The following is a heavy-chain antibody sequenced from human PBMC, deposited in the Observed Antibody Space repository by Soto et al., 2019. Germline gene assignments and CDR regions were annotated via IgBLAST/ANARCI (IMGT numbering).Heavy chain of an antibody. J-gene: IGHJ5*02. CDR2: INHSGST. D-gene: IGHD3-16*02. CDR3: ARGRHYDYMWGSYRYNWFDP. V-gene: IGHV4-34*01. Sequence: QVQLQQWGAGLLKPSETLSLTCAVYGGSFSGYYWSWIRQPPGKGLEWIGEINHSGSTNYNPSLKSRVTISVDTSKNQFSLKLSSVTAADTAVYYCARGRHYDYMWGSYRYNWFDPWGQGTLVTVSS. CDR1: GGSFSGYY.